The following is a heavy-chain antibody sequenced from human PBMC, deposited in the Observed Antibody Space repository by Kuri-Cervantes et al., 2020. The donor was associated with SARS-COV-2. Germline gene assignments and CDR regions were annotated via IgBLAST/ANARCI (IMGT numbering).Heavy chain of an antibody. J-gene: IGHJ4*02. CDR1: GGSISSGGYS. Sequence: SETLSLTCAVSGGSISSGGYSWNWIRQPPGKGLEWIGYIYHSGSTYYNPSLKSRVTISVDRSKNQFSLKLSSVTAADTAVYYCARKVEMATISHWGQGTLVTVSS. D-gene: IGHD5-24*01. CDR3: ARKVEMATISH. V-gene: IGHV4-30-2*01. CDR2: IYHSGST.